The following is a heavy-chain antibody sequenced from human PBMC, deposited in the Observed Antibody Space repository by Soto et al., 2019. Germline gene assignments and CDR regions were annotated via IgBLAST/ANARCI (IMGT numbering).Heavy chain of an antibody. D-gene: IGHD4-17*01. CDR2: IYHSGST. CDR1: GGSISSSNW. Sequence: PSETLSLTCAVSGGSISSSNWWSWVRQPPGKGLEWIGEIYHSGSTNYNPSLKSRVTISVDKSKNQFSLKLSSVTAADTAVYYCARMGSTTVTTNFDYWGQGTLVTVSS. J-gene: IGHJ4*02. V-gene: IGHV4-4*02. CDR3: ARMGSTTVTTNFDY.